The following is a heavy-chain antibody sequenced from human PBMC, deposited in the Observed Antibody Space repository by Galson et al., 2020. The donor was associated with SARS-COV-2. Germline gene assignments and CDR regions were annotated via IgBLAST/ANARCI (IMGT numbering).Heavy chain of an antibody. D-gene: IGHD3-22*01. CDR2: IKSKTDGGTT. V-gene: IGHV3-15*01. CDR1: GFTFSNAW. Sequence: GGSLSLSCAASGFTFSNAWMSWVRQAPGKGLEWVGRIKSKTDGGTTDYAAPVKGRFTISRDDSKNTLYLQMNSLKTEDTAVYYCTTARYYYDSSGYPNIYFDYWGQGTLVTVSS. CDR3: TTARYYYDSSGYPNIYFDY. J-gene: IGHJ4*02.